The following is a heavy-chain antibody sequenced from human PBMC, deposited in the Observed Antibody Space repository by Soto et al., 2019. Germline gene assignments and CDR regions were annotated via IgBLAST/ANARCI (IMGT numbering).Heavy chain of an antibody. CDR2: IYWDDDT. J-gene: IGHJ4*02. V-gene: IGHV2-5*02. CDR1: GFSLSTSGMC. Sequence: QITLKESGPTLVKPTQTLTLTCTFSGFSLSTSGMCVAWIRQPPGKALEWLALIYWDDDTRYSPSLKSRLTINKDNAKTQVLLTMTNMDPVDTATYFRAHRLSFSYGAFDYWGPGTLVTVS. D-gene: IGHD5-18*01. CDR3: AHRLSFSYGAFDY.